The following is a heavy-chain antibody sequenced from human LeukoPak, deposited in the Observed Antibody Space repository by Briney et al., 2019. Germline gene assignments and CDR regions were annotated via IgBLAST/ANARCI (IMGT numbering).Heavy chain of an antibody. D-gene: IGHD3-9*01. J-gene: IGHJ4*02. CDR1: GYTFTSYG. Sequence: GASVKVSCKASGYTFTSYGISWVRQAPGQGLEWMGWINPNSGGTNYAQKFQGRVTMTRDTSISTAYMELSRLRSDDTAVYYCARVLRYFETEDYWGQGTLVTVSS. CDR3: ARVLRYFETEDY. V-gene: IGHV1-2*02. CDR2: INPNSGGT.